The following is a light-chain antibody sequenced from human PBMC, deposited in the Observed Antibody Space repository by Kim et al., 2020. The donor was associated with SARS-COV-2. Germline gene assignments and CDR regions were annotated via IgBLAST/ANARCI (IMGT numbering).Light chain of an antibody. CDR1: SSDVGGYNY. CDR2: DVS. CDR3: SSYSSSTTWV. Sequence: QSALTQPASVSGSPGQSITISCTGTSSDVGGYNYVSWYQQHPGKAPKLMIYDVSNRPSGVSNRFSGSKSVNTASLTISGLQAEDEADYYCSSYSSSTTWVFGRGPQLTVL. V-gene: IGLV2-14*03. J-gene: IGLJ3*02.